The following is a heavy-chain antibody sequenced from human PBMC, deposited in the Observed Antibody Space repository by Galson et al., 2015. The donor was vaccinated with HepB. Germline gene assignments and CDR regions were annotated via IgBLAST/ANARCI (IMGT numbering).Heavy chain of an antibody. CDR3: ARNGFDY. CDR1: GEPFSGYY. V-gene: IGHV4-34*01. D-gene: IGHD2-8*01. Sequence: LSLTCAVHGEPFSGYYWSWIRQPPGKGLEWIGEINDSGSTNYNPSLKSRVTMSVDTSKNQFSLKMRSVTAADTAVYYCARNGFDYWGQGTLVTVSS. J-gene: IGHJ4*02. CDR2: INDSGST.